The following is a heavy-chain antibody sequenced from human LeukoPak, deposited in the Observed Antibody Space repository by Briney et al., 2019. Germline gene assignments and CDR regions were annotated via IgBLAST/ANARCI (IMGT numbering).Heavy chain of an antibody. CDR1: GFTFSSYA. CDR3: GKGGLYCGSTTCYSFDY. D-gene: IGHD2-2*02. Sequence: GGSLRLSCAASGFTFSSYAMSWVRQAPGKGLEWVSAISGSGGSTYYADSVKGRFTISRDNSKNTLYLQMNSLRAEDTAVYYCGKGGLYCGSTTCYSFDYWGQGTLVTVSS. J-gene: IGHJ4*02. V-gene: IGHV3-23*01. CDR2: ISGSGGST.